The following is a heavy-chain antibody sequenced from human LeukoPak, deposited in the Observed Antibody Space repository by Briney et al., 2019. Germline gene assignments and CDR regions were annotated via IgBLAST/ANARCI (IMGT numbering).Heavy chain of an antibody. CDR3: ARGGSRYGGNNWFDP. D-gene: IGHD3-16*01. V-gene: IGHV1-2*02. Sequence: GASVKVPFKASGYTFTDYYMHWVRQAPGQGLERMGWINPNSGGTNYAQKFQGRVTMTRDTSISTAYMELSRLRSDDTAVYYCARGGSRYGGNNWFDPWGQGTLVTVSS. CDR1: GYTFTDYY. J-gene: IGHJ5*02. CDR2: INPNSGGT.